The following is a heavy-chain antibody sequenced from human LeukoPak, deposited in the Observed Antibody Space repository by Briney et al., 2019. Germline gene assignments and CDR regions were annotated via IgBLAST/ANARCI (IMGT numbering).Heavy chain of an antibody. D-gene: IGHD6-13*01. CDR1: GFTFSDYY. CDR3: VTDVAGTGY. J-gene: IGHJ4*02. CDR2: VSSGDSPI. V-gene: IGHV3-11*01. Sequence: GGSLRLSCAASGFTFSDYYMGWIRQAPGKGLEWVSYVSSGDSPIYYADSVKGRFTISRDNAKNSLYLQMNSLRAEDTAVYYCVTDVAGTGYWGQGTLVTVSS.